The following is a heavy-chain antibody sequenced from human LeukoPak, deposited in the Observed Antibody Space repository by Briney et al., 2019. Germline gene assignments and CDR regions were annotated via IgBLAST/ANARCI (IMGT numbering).Heavy chain of an antibody. D-gene: IGHD5-18*01. CDR1: GYTFTSYG. Sequence: ASVKVSCKASGYTFTSYGISWVRQAPGQGLEWMGIINPSGGSTSYAQKFQGRVTMTRDMSTSTVYMELSSLRSEDTAVYYCARDKGGDTAMEFDYWGQGTLVTVSS. CDR2: INPSGGST. CDR3: ARDKGGDTAMEFDY. V-gene: IGHV1-46*01. J-gene: IGHJ4*02.